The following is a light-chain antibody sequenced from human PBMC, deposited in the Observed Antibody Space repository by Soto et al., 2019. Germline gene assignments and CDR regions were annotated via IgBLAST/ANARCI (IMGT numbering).Light chain of an antibody. J-gene: IGLJ2*01. CDR1: SSDVGSYNL. Sequence: QSALTQPASVSGSPGQSITISCTGTSSDVGSYNLVSWYQQHPGKAPKLMIYEGSKRPSGVSNRFSGSKSGNTASLTISGLLAEDEADYYCCSYAGSSTFRVVFGGGTKLTVL. CDR3: CSYAGSSTFRVV. CDR2: EGS. V-gene: IGLV2-23*03.